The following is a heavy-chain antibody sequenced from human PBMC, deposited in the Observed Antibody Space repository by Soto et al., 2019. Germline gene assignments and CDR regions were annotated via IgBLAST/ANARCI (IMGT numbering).Heavy chain of an antibody. CDR2: IYPSGTT. CDR1: GASINNARNH. V-gene: IGHV4-30-4*01. CDR3: AGFVGVHWFIDL. Sequence: SETLSLTCTVSGASINNARNHWSWIRQSPGKGLGWIGYIYPSGTTFYGPSLKGRVTISLDASKNQFSLELGSVTAADSAVYFCAGFVGVHWFIDLWGRGTLVTVSS. J-gene: IGHJ2*01. D-gene: IGHD2-2*01.